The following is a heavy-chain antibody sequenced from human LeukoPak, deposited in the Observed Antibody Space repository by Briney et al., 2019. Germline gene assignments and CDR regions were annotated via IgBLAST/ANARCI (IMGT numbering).Heavy chain of an antibody. V-gene: IGHV4-34*01. CDR1: GGSFSGCY. J-gene: IGHJ6*03. D-gene: IGHD6-13*01. CDR3: ASSSWFTYYYYYMDV. CDR2: INHSGST. Sequence: PSETLSLTCAVYGGSFSGCYWSWIRQPPGKGLEWIGEINHSGSTNYDPSLKSRVTISVDTSKNQFSLKLSSVTAADTAVYYCASSSWFTYYYYYMDVWGKGTTVTVSS.